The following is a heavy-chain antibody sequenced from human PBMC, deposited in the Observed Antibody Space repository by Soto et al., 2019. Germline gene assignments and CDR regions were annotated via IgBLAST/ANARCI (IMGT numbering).Heavy chain of an antibody. Sequence: ASVKVSCKASGYTFTSYAMHWVRQAPGQRLEWMGWINAGNGNTKYSQKFQGRVTITRDTSASTAYMELSSLRSEDTAVYYCARGITLPTPLDYWGQGTLGHRLL. D-gene: IGHD1-20*01. CDR3: ARGITLPTPLDY. CDR1: GYTFTSYA. J-gene: IGHJ4*02. CDR2: INAGNGNT. V-gene: IGHV1-3*01.